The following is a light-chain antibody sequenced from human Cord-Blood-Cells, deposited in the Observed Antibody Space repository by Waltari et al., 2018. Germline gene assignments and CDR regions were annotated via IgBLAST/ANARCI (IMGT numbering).Light chain of an antibody. V-gene: IGKV1-5*03. Sequence: DIQMTQSPSTLSASVGDRVTITCRASQSISSWLAWYQQKPGKAPKLLIYKASSLESGVPSMFSGSGSGTEFTLTISSLQPDDFATYYCQQYNSYSRTFCQGTKVEIK. CDR1: QSISSW. CDR3: QQYNSYSRT. CDR2: KAS. J-gene: IGKJ1*01.